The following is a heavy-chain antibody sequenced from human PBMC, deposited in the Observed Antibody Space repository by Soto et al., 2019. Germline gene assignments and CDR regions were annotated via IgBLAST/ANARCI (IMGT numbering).Heavy chain of an antibody. CDR1: GFTFRNYNM. J-gene: IGHJ5*02. CDR3: AKEKYYYDSRGNILTHWFDP. Sequence: PGGSLRLSCAASGFTFRNYNMNWVRQSPGKGLEWIGEIYHSGNTNYNPSLKSRVTISLDNSKNQFSLNLRSVTAADTAVYYCAKEKYYYDSRGNILTHWFDPWGQGTLVTVSS. D-gene: IGHD3-22*01. CDR2: IYHSGNT. V-gene: IGHV4-4*02.